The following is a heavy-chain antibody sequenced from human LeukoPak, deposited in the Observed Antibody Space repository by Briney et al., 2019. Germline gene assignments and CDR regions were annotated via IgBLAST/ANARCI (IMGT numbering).Heavy chain of an antibody. D-gene: IGHD6-19*01. V-gene: IGHV4-31*03. J-gene: IGHJ4*02. CDR3: ARMGQWLVIDY. Sequence: SETLSLTCTVSGGSISSGGYYWSWIRQHPGKGLEWIGYIYYSGSTYYNPSLKSRVTISVDTSKNQFPLKLSSVTAADTAVYYCARMGQWLVIDYWGQGTLVTVSS. CDR2: IYYSGST. CDR1: GGSISSGGYY.